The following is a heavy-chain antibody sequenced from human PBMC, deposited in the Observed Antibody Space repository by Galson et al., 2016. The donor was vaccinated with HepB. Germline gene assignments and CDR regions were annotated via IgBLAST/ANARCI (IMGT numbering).Heavy chain of an antibody. CDR2: TYYRSKWYN. CDR1: GDSVSSNSAT. CDR3: ARVRSGYGGYANPYYYGMDV. V-gene: IGHV6-1*01. D-gene: IGHD5-12*01. J-gene: IGHJ6*02. Sequence: CAISGDSVSSNSATWNWIRLSPSRGLEWLGRTYYRSKWYNDYALSVKSRITINPDTSKNQFSLQLNSVTPEDTAVYYCARVRSGYGGYANPYYYGMDVWGQGTTVTVSS.